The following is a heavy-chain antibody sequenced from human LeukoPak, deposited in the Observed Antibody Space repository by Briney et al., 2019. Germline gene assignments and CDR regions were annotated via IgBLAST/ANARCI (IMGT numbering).Heavy chain of an antibody. CDR3: VAGEDFDY. J-gene: IGHJ4*02. CDR2: VNPNSGYT. V-gene: IGHV1-8*01. CDR1: GYSFTNFD. D-gene: IGHD6-19*01. Sequence: AASVKVSCKASGYSFTNFDITWVRQATGQGPEWMGWVNPNSGYTAYAQKFQGRVTMTRNTSISTAYMELSSLRSEDTAVYYCVAGEDFDYWGQGTLVTVSS.